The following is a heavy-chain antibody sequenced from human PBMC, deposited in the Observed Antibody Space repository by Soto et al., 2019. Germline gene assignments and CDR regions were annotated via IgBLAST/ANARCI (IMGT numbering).Heavy chain of an antibody. CDR3: AKTIVAASGYYFDH. CDR1: GFSFGDSY. V-gene: IGHV3-11*06. Sequence: QVQLVESGGGLVKPGGSLRLACAASGFSFGDSYMSWVRQAPGKGLEWLSYISGGSSYTNYADSVKGRFTISRDNAKRSLYLAMNSLRADDTAVYYCAKTIVAASGYYFDHWGQGNVVTVSS. J-gene: IGHJ4*02. CDR2: ISGGSSYT. D-gene: IGHD2-21*01.